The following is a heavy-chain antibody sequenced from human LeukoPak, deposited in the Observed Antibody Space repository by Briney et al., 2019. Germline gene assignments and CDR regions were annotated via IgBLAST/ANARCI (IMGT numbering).Heavy chain of an antibody. D-gene: IGHD3-3*01. CDR3: ARDYDFWSGYLYY. CDR1: GYTFTSYA. J-gene: IGHJ4*02. V-gene: IGHV1-3*01. Sequence: ASVKVSCKASGYTFTSYAMHWVRQAPGQRLEWMGWINAGNGNTKYSQKFQGRVTITRDTSASTACMELSSLRSEDTAVYYCARDYDFWSGYLYYWGQGTLVTVSS. CDR2: INAGNGNT.